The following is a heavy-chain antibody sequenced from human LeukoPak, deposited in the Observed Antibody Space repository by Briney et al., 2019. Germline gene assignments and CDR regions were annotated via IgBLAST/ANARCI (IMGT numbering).Heavy chain of an antibody. J-gene: IGHJ4*02. V-gene: IGHV1-2*04. CDR1: GYTFTGYY. CDR2: INPNSGGT. CDR3: ATSIAAAGHAFDY. Sequence: GASVKVSCKASGYTFTGYYMHWVRQAPGQGLEWMGWINPNSGGTNYAQKFQGWVTMTRDTSISTAYMELSRLRSEDTAVYYCATSIAAAGHAFDYWGQGTLVTVSS. D-gene: IGHD6-13*01.